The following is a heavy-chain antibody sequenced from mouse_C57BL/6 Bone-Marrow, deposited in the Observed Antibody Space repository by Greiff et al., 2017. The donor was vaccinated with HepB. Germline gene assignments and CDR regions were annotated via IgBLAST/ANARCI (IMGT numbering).Heavy chain of an antibody. CDR2: IYPRDGST. D-gene: IGHD2-5*01. CDR3: ATYSNHGGDYAMDY. Sequence: VQLQQSDAELVKPGASVKISCKVSGYTFTDHTIHWMKQRPEQGLEWIGYIYPRDGSTKYNEKFKGKATLTADKSSSKAYMQLNSLTSEDSAVYFCATYSNHGGDYAMDYWGQGTSVTVSS. J-gene: IGHJ4*01. V-gene: IGHV1-78*01. CDR1: GYTFTDHT.